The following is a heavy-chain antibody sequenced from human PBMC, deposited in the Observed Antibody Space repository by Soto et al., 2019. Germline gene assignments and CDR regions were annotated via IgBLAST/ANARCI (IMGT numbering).Heavy chain of an antibody. J-gene: IGHJ6*02. D-gene: IGHD2-2*01. CDR2: ISYDGSNK. CDR1: GFTFSSYA. CDR3: ARDPGYCISTSCYPDYYYGMDV. Sequence: PGGSLRLSCAASGFTFSSYAMHCVRQAPGKGLEWVAVISYDGSNKYYADSVKGRFTISRDNSKNTLYLQMNSLRAEDTAVYYCARDPGYCISTSCYPDYYYGMDVWGQGTTVTVS. V-gene: IGHV3-30-3*01.